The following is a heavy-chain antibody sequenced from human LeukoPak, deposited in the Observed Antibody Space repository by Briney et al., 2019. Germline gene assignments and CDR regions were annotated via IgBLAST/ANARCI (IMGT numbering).Heavy chain of an antibody. CDR3: AGSYCSSTSCLQFDY. J-gene: IGHJ4*02. D-gene: IGHD2-2*01. Sequence: SETLSLTCAVYGGSLNGYYWSWIRQPPGKGLEWIGEGSDSGGTKYNPSLRSRVTISADTSKNQFSLKLSSVTAADTAVYYCAGSYCSSTSCLQFDYWGQGTLVTVSS. V-gene: IGHV4-34*01. CDR2: GSDSGGT. CDR1: GGSLNGYY.